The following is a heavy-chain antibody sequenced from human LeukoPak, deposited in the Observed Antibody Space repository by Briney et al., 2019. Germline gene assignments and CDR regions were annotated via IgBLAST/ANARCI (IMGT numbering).Heavy chain of an antibody. J-gene: IGHJ3*01. CDR1: GGTFSTYA. V-gene: IGHV1-69*05. CDR3: TRDPGFTVVRQGAFDV. Sequence: ASVKVSCKASGGTFSTYAISWVRQAPGQGLEWMGGFIPVFGATHYAQKFQGRVTINTDESTSTAYMELSSLTSGDSAVYYCTRDPGFTVVRQGAFDVWGQGTRVTVSS. CDR2: FIPVFGAT. D-gene: IGHD3-10*01.